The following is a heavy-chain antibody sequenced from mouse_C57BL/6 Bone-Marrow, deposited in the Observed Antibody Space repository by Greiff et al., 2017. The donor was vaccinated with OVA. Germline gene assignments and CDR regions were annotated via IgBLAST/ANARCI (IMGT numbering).Heavy chain of an antibody. V-gene: IGHV2-2*01. CDR3: ARNWDYGSSLYAMDY. J-gene: IGHJ4*01. CDR1: GFSLTSYG. Sequence: QVQLQQSGPGLVQPSQSLSITCTVSGFSLTSYGVHWVRQSPGKGLEWLGVIWSGGSTDYNAAFISRLSISKDNSKSQVFFKMNSLQADDTAIYYCARNWDYGSSLYAMDYWGQGTSVTVSS. CDR2: IWSGGST. D-gene: IGHD1-1*01.